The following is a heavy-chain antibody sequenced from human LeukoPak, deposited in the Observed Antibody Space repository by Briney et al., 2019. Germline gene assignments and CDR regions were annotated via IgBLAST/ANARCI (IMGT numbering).Heavy chain of an antibody. Sequence: PSETLSLTCTVSGGSISSYYWSWIRQPPGKGLEWIGYIYYSGSTNYNPSLKSRVTISEDTSKNQFSLKLSSVTAADTAVYYCARDRVYYMDVWGKGTTVTVSS. V-gene: IGHV4-59*01. CDR1: GGSISSYY. CDR3: ARDRVYYMDV. CDR2: IYYSGST. J-gene: IGHJ6*03.